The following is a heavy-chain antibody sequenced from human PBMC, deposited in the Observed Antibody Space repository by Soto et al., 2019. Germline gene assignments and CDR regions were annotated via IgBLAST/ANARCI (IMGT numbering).Heavy chain of an antibody. CDR1: GDGFNSIA. J-gene: IGHJ6*02. CDR3: AREFPPLKGLSHIAF. Sequence: SVKVSCKASGDGFNSIAITWVRQAPGQGLEWMGGIIPLFGTANYADNFQGRVTISADVFTNTAYMEMSSLRFEDTAVYYCAREFPPLKGLSHIAFWGQGPTVTVPS. CDR2: IIPLFGTA. D-gene: IGHD3-16*02. V-gene: IGHV1-69*13.